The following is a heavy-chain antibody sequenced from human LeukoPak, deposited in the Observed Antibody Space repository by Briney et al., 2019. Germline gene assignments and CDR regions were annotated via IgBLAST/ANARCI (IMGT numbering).Heavy chain of an antibody. D-gene: IGHD2-21*02. J-gene: IGHJ6*02. CDR3: ARDQAGGDWAPYYYYGMDV. CDR1: GFTFSSYS. CDR2: ISSCSSYI. Sequence: GGSLRLSCAASGFTFSSYSMNWVRQAPGKGLECVSSISSCSSYIYYADSVKGRFTMSRDNAKNSLYLQMNSLRAEDTAVYYCARDQAGGDWAPYYYYGMDVWGQGTTVTVSS. V-gene: IGHV3-21*01.